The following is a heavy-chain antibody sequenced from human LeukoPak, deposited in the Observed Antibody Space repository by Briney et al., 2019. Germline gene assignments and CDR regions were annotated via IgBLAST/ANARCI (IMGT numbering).Heavy chain of an antibody. CDR1: GGSISSYY. D-gene: IGHD3-9*01. J-gene: IGHJ5*02. Sequence: SETLSLTCTVSGGSISSYYWSWIRQPPGKGLEWIGYIYYSGSTNYNPSLKSQVTISVDTSKNQISLKLRSMTAADTAVYYCARVPGVYYDRLTGYGSGWFDPWGQGTLVTVSS. CDR3: ARVPGVYYDRLTGYGSGWFDP. V-gene: IGHV4-59*08. CDR2: IYYSGST.